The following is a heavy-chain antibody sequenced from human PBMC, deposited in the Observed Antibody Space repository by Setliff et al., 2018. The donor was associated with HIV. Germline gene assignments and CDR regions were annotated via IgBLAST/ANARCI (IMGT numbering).Heavy chain of an antibody. CDR3: ARVRNHLAVSPWYSYMDV. D-gene: IGHD6-19*01. J-gene: IGHJ6*03. V-gene: IGHV1-18*01. CDR1: GDTFNSHA. CDR2: ISAYNGDS. Sequence: ASVKVSCKASGDTFNSHAISWVRQAPGQGLEWMGWISAYNGDSNYAQKVQGRVTMTTDTSTSTAYMELRSLRSDDTALYYCARVRNHLAVSPWYSYMDVWGKGTTVTVSS.